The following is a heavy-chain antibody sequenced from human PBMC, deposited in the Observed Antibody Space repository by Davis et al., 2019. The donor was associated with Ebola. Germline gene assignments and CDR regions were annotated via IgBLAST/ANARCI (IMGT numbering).Heavy chain of an antibody. D-gene: IGHD3-22*01. Sequence: ASVKVSCKASGYTFTSYAMHWVRQAPGQRLEWMGWINAGNGNTKYSQKFQGRVTITRDTSTSTAYMELSSLRSEDTTVYYCARSYYDSSGYHTFDYWGQGTLVTVSS. V-gene: IGHV1-3*01. CDR3: ARSYYDSSGYHTFDY. J-gene: IGHJ4*02. CDR2: INAGNGNT. CDR1: GYTFTSYA.